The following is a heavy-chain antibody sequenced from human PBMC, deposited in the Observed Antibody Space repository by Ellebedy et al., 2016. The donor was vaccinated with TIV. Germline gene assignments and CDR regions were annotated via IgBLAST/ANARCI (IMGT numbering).Heavy chain of an antibody. CDR1: GGSISNRSNS. Sequence: MPGGSLRLSCTVSGGSISNRSNSWGWIRQPPGQGLEWIGTISYTGSTYYAPSLKSRVTILVDTSKSQLSLRLTSATAADTAVYYCARGSQYMIAVVITSDAFDIWGQGTMVTVSS. D-gene: IGHD3-22*01. CDR3: ARGSQYMIAVVITSDAFDI. CDR2: ISYTGST. V-gene: IGHV4-39*07. J-gene: IGHJ3*02.